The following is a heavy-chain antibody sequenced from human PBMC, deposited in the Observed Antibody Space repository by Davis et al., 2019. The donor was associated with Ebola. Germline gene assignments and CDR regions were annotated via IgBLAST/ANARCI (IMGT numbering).Heavy chain of an antibody. V-gene: IGHV3-49*04. CDR2: VRSKTYGGTT. J-gene: IGHJ6*02. CDR1: GFTFSSYA. Sequence: GESLKISCAASGFTFSSYAMHWVRQAPGKGLEWVGFVRSKTYGGTTEYAASVKGRFTISRDDSKSIAYLQMNSLRAEDTALYYCARVREYGMDVWGQGTTVTVSS. D-gene: IGHD1-26*01. CDR3: ARVREYGMDV.